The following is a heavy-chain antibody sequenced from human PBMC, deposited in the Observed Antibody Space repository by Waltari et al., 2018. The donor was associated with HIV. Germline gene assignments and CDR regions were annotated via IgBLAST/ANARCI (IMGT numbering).Heavy chain of an antibody. V-gene: IGHV4-34*01. CDR3: ARVFPNYGDLSLGIYDY. J-gene: IGHJ4*02. Sequence: QVQLQQWGAGLLKPSETLSLTCAVYGGSFSGYYWSWIRQPPGKGLEWIGEINHSGSTNYNPSLKSRVTISVDTSKNQFSLKLSSVTAADTAVYYCARVFPNYGDLSLGIYDYWGQGTLVTVSS. CDR1: GGSFSGYY. CDR2: INHSGST. D-gene: IGHD4-17*01.